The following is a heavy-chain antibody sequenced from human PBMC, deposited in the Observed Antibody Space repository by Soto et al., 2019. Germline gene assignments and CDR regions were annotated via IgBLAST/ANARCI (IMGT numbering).Heavy chain of an antibody. CDR1: GGSISSYY. CDR2: IYYSVST. CDR3: ARRDGSAFDI. J-gene: IGHJ3*02. D-gene: IGHD1-26*01. V-gene: IGHV4-59*08. Sequence: QVQLQESGPGLVKPSETLSLTCTVSGGSISSYYLSWIRQPPGKGLAWIGYIYYSVSTNYNPSRKSRVTISVDTSKNQFSLRLTCVTAADTAVYCCARRDGSAFDIWGQRTMVTVSS.